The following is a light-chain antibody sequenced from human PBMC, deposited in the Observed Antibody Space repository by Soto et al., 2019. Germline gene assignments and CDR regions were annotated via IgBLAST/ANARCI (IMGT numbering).Light chain of an antibody. CDR3: QSYDSNLSVV. CDR1: SSNIGTGYD. Sequence: VLTQPPSVSGAPGQRVTISCTGSSSNIGTGYDVHWYQQLPGTAPKLLIYGNSNRPSGVPDRFSGSKSGTSASLAITGLQAEDEADYYCQSYDSNLSVVFGGGTKVTVL. CDR2: GNS. V-gene: IGLV1-40*01. J-gene: IGLJ2*01.